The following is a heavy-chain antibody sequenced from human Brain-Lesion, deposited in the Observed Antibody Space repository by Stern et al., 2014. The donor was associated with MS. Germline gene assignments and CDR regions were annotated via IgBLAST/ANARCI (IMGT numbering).Heavy chain of an antibody. Sequence: VQLVESGAEVKKPGASVKVSCKVSGYTLTEFSMHWVRQAPRKGLEWMGGFDPEDGETIYAQKFQGRFTMTEDTSTDTAYMELSSLISEDTAVYYCATLSPGAGGNYYRHFDYWGQGTLVTVSS. V-gene: IGHV1-24*01. D-gene: IGHD1-26*01. J-gene: IGHJ4*02. CDR1: GYTLTEFS. CDR3: ATLSPGAGGNYYRHFDY. CDR2: FDPEDGET.